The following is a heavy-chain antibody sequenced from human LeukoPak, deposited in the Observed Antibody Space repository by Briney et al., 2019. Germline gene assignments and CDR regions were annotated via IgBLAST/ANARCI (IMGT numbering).Heavy chain of an antibody. V-gene: IGHV3-23*01. J-gene: IGHJ4*02. CDR1: GFAFGSEA. D-gene: IGHD2-21*02. CDR2: ISPGGGTT. CDR3: AKGPGVTAISY. Sequence: PGGSLRLSCAVSGFAFGSEAMSWVRQSPARGLEWVASISPGGGTTYYADYVKGRFTISRGNSNNTLYVQMNSLRAEDTAVYYCAKGPGVTAISYWDQGTLVTVSS.